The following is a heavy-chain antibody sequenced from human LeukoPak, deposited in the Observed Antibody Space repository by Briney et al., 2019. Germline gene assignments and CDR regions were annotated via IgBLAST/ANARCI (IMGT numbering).Heavy chain of an antibody. J-gene: IGHJ4*02. D-gene: IGHD6-19*01. CDR3: ARAYSSGWYYYFDY. Sequence: GASVKVSCKASGYMFTYYYMHWVRQAPGQGLEWMGWINPNSGGTNYAQKFQGRVTMTRDTSISTAYMELSRLRSDDTAVYSCARAYSSGWYYYFDYWGQGTLVTVSS. CDR2: INPNSGGT. CDR1: GYMFTYYY. V-gene: IGHV1-2*02.